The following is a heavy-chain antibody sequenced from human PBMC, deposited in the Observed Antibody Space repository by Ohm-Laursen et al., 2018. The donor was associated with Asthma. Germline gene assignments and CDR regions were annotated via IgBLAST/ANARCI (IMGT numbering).Heavy chain of an antibody. D-gene: IGHD1/OR15-1a*01. V-gene: IGHV3-21*01. CDR3: ARGQQQSVDGGMDV. Sequence: GSLRLSCAASGFTFSSYGMHWVRQAPGKGLEWVSSISSSSSYIYYADSVKGRFTISRDNAKNSLYLQMISLRAEDTAVYYCARGQQQSVDGGMDVWGQGTTVTVSS. J-gene: IGHJ6*02. CDR1: GFTFSSYG. CDR2: ISSSSSYI.